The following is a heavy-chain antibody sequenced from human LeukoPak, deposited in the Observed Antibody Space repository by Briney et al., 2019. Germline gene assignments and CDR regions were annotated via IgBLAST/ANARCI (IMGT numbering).Heavy chain of an antibody. V-gene: IGHV1-46*01. CDR2: INPSGGST. J-gene: IGHJ4*02. D-gene: IGHD5-12*01. CDR3: TWMATIFTVDY. Sequence: ASVKVSCKASGYTFTSYYMHWVRQAPGQGLEWMGIINPSGGSTSYAQKFQGRVTMTRDMSTSTVYMELSSLRTEDTGMYFCTWMATIFTVDYWGQGTLVTVSS. CDR1: GYTFTSYY.